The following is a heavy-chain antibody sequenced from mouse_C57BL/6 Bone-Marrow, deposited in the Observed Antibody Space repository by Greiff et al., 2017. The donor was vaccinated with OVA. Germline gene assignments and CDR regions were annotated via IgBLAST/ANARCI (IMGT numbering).Heavy chain of an antibody. D-gene: IGHD2-1*01. J-gene: IGHJ2*01. CDR1: GFNIKDDY. CDR3: TSYGNCDY. V-gene: IGHV14-4*01. Sequence: VQLKQSGAELVRPGASVKLSCTASGFNIKDDYMHWVKQRPEQGLEWIGWIDPENGDTESASKFQGKATITADTSSNTAYLQLSSLTSEDTAVYYCTSYGNCDYWGQGTTLTVSS. CDR2: IDPENGDT.